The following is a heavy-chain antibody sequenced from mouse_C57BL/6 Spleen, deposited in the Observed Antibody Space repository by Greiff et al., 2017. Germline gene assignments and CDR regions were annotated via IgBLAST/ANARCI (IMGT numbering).Heavy chain of an antibody. CDR3: ARGGSSGADWFAY. CDR1: GYTFTDHT. V-gene: IGHV1-78*01. D-gene: IGHD3-2*02. J-gene: IGHJ3*01. Sequence: VKLQESDAELVKPGASVKISCKVSGYTFTDHTIHWMKQRPEQGLEWIGYIYPRDGSTKYNEKFKGKATLTADKSSSTAYMQLNSLTSEDSAVYFCARGGSSGADWFAYWGQGTLVTVSA. CDR2: IYPRDGST.